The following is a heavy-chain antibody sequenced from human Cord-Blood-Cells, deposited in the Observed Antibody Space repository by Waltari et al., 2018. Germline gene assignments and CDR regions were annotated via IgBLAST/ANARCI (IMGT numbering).Heavy chain of an antibody. Sequence: QVQLVQSGAAVKKPAASVKVSCKASGHTFPSYAITWVRQATGQGLEWMGWMNPNSGNTGYAQKFQGRVTMTRNTSISTAYMELSSLRSEDTAVYYCARGPPLGGSDYWGQGTLVTVSS. CDR3: ARGPPLGGSDY. J-gene: IGHJ4*02. V-gene: IGHV1-8*01. CDR2: MNPNSGNT. D-gene: IGHD3-16*01. CDR1: GHTFPSYA.